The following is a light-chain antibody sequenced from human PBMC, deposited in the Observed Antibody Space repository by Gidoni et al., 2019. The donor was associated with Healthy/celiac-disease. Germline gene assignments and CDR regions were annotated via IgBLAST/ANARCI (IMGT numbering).Light chain of an antibody. CDR2: LGS. V-gene: IGKV2-28*01. Sequence: DIVMTQSPLSLLVTPGEPASISCMSSQSLLHSNGYNYLDWYLQKPGQSPQLLIYLGSNRASGVPDRFSGSGSGTDVTLKISRVEAEDVGVYYCMQALQTPLTFGPGTKVDIK. J-gene: IGKJ3*01. CDR1: QSLLHSNGYNY. CDR3: MQALQTPLT.